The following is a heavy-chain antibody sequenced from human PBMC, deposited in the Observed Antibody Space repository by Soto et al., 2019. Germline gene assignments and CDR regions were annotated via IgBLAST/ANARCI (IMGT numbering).Heavy chain of an antibody. J-gene: IGHJ6*02. Sequence: ASVKVSCKASGYTFTGYYVHWVRQAPGHGLEWLGWIHLNSGGTNYAKKFQGRVSLTWDTSSSTAYMELTRLRPDDTAVYYFARIKWGLDFYNGMDVWGQGTTGTVSS. V-gene: IGHV1-2*02. CDR2: IHLNSGGT. CDR3: ARIKWGLDFYNGMDV. D-gene: IGHD1-26*01. CDR1: GYTFTGYY.